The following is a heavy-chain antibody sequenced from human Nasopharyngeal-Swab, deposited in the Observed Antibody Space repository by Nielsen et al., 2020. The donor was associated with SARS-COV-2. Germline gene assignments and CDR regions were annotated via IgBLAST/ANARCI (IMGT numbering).Heavy chain of an antibody. D-gene: IGHD1-1*01. CDR1: GGSISSYY. V-gene: IGHV4-59*01. CDR3: ARGTTSLAGYYYYGMDV. J-gene: IGHJ6*02. CDR2: IYYSGST. Sequence: GSLRLSCTVSGGSISSYYWSWIRQPPGKGLEWIGYIYYSGSTNYNPSLKSRVTISVDTSKNQFSLKLSSVTAADTAVYYCARGTTSLAGYYYYGMDVWGQGTTVTVSS.